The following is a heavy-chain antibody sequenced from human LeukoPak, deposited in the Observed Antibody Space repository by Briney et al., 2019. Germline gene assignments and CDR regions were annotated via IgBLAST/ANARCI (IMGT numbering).Heavy chain of an antibody. V-gene: IGHV4-34*01. CDR1: GGSFSGYY. D-gene: IGHD5-12*01. Sequence: SETLSLTCAVYGGSFSGYYWSWIRQPPGKGLEWIGEISHSGSTNYNPSLKSRVAMSLDTSEDQFSLKLSSVTAADTVVYYCARDPRSYTGYDETFDYWGQGTLVTVSS. J-gene: IGHJ4*02. CDR3: ARDPRSYTGYDETFDY. CDR2: ISHSGST.